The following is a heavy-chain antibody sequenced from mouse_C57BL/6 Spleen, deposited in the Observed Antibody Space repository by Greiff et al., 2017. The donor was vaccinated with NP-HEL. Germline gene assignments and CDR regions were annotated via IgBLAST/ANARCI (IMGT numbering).Heavy chain of an antibody. V-gene: IGHV1-82*01. CDR1: GYAFSSSW. D-gene: IGHD1-3*01. J-gene: IGHJ4*01. CDR3: ARSSYYAMDY. CDR2: IYPGDGDT. Sequence: VQLQQSGPELVKPGASVKISCKASGYAFSSSWMNWVKQRPGKGLEWIGRIYPGDGDTNYNGKFKGKATLTADKSSRTAYMQLSSLTSEDSAVYFCARSSYYAMDYWGQGTSVTVSS.